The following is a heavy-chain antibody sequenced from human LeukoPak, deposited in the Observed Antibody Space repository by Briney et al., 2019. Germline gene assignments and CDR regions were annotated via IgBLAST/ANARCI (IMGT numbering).Heavy chain of an antibody. CDR1: GFTFSSYG. D-gene: IGHD6-6*01. CDR2: IWYDGSNK. V-gene: IGHV3-33*06. J-gene: IGHJ5*02. CDR3: AKSPQAYSSSSLAWFDP. Sequence: GGSLRLSCAASGFTFSSYGMHWVRQAPGKGLEWVAVIWYDGSNKYYADSVKGRFTISRDNFKNTLYLQMNSLRAEDTAVYYCAKSPQAYSSSSLAWFDPWGQGTLVTVSS.